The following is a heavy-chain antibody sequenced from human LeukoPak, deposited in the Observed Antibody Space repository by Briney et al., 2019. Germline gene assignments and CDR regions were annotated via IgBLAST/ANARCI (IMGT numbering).Heavy chain of an antibody. CDR1: GYTFTSYD. CDR2: MNPNSGNT. Sequence: ASVKVSCKASGYTFTSYDINWVRQATGQGLEWMGWMNPNSGNTGYAQKFQGRVTMTRNTSISTAYMELSSLRSEDTAVYYCARGIAAAGTGYFQHWGQGTLVTVSS. V-gene: IGHV1-8*01. J-gene: IGHJ1*01. D-gene: IGHD6-13*01. CDR3: ARGIAAAGTGYFQH.